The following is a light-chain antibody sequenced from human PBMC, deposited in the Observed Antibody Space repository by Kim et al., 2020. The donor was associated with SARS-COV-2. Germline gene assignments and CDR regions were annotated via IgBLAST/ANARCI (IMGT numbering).Light chain of an antibody. CDR1: QSVTTNF. V-gene: IGKV3-20*01. CDR3: QQYGTSPTT. Sequence: EIVLTQSPDTLSLSPGERATLSCRASQSVTTNFLAWYQQTPGQAPRLLIYGASSRAAGIPDRFSGSGSGTDFALTISRLEPEDFAVYYCQQYGTSPTTFGQGTKLEI. CDR2: GAS. J-gene: IGKJ2*01.